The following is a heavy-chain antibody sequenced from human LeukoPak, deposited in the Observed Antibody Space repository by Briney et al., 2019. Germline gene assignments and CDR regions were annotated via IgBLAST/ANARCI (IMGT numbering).Heavy chain of an antibody. J-gene: IGHJ4*02. Sequence: SETLSLTCTVSGGSISSYYWSWIRQSPGKGLEWIGYIYPTGGTNYNPSLKSRVTMSVDTSKNQFSLKLNSVTAADTAVYFCARFAYCGSGCWYYFDYWGRGALVTVSS. CDR2: IYPTGGT. V-gene: IGHV4-4*09. CDR3: ARFAYCGSGCWYYFDY. CDR1: GGSISSYY. D-gene: IGHD2-21*02.